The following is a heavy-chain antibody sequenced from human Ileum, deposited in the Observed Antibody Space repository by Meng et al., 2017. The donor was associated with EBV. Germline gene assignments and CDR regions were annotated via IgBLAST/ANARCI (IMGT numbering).Heavy chain of an antibody. CDR3: ARGWDTAMDSG. CDR1: CGAVSISSYY. CDR2: IYYSGTT. D-gene: IGHD5-18*01. V-gene: IGHV4-61*01. Sequence: QVQLLDSGPGLVKPSEPRSLPFTVSCGAVSISSYYWSWIRQPPGKGLEWIGYIYYSGTTNYNPSLESRVTISVDTSKNQFSLKLRSVAASDTAVYYCARGWDTAMDSGWGQGTLVTVPS. J-gene: IGHJ4*02.